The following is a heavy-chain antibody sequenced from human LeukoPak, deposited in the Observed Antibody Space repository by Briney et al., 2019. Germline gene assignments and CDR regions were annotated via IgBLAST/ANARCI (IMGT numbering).Heavy chain of an antibody. CDR3: ARGRGYSYAIDY. J-gene: IGHJ4*02. V-gene: IGHV4-34*01. CDR1: GGSFSGYY. Sequence: SETLSLTCAVYGGSFSGYYWSWIRQPPGKGLEWIGEINHSGSTNYNPSLKSRVTISVDTPKNQFSLKLSSVTAADTAVYYCARGRGYSYAIDYWGQGTLVTVSS. CDR2: INHSGST. D-gene: IGHD5-18*01.